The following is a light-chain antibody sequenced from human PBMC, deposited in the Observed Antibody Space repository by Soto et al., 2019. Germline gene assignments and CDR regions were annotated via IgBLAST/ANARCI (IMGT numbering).Light chain of an antibody. CDR1: QSIGTW. J-gene: IGKJ1*01. V-gene: IGKV1-5*01. CDR2: ASS. Sequence: IQLTQSPATLSAFVGDRVTISCRARQSIGTWLAWYQQKRGKAPKLLIYASSTLESGVPSRFSGSASGTDFTLTITNLQPEDFATYYCQHGYVTPCTFGQGTKVDI. CDR3: QHGYVTPCT.